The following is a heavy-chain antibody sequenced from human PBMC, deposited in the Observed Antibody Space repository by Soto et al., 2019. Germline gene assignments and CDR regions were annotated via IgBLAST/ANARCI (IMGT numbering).Heavy chain of an antibody. J-gene: IGHJ4*02. CDR3: ASQLRYCSGGSCRLYYFDY. Sequence: PSETLSLTCTVSAGSISTSSFYWGWIRQPPGKGLEWIGSMYYSGNTYYNPSLKSRVTISVDTSKNQFSLKLNSVTAADTAVYYCASQLRYCSGGSCRLYYFDYWGQGTLVTVSS. CDR1: AGSISTSSFY. D-gene: IGHD2-15*01. V-gene: IGHV4-39*01. CDR2: MYYSGNT.